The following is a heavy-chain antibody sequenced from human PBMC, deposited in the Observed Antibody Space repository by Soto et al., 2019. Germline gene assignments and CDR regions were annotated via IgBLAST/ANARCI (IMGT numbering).Heavy chain of an antibody. CDR2: IRPNDGHT. Sequence: GASVNVSFKVLCYTFTIYLIILCLHSPLQGLEWMGWIRPNDGHTNYAQKFQDRVTMNRDTSTTTVYMDLRSLGSDDTAVYYCAIIGSGDYSDFEYWGQGNLVNVSS. J-gene: IGHJ4*02. D-gene: IGHD4-4*01. V-gene: IGHV1-18*01. CDR1: CYTFTIYL. CDR3: AIIGSGDYSDFEY.